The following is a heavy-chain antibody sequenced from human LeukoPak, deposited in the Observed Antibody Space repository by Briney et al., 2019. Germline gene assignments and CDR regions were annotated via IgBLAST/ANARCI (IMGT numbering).Heavy chain of an antibody. CDR3: ARLGSYSDH. J-gene: IGHJ4*02. D-gene: IGHD1-26*01. V-gene: IGHV4-4*09. CDR2: IHSSGST. Sequence: SETLSLTCSVSDGSISSYYWSWIRQPPEKGLEWIGYIHSSGSTNYNTSPKSRVTTSLDTPKNQFSLKLSSVTAADTAVYYCARLGSYSDHWGQGTLVTVSS. CDR1: DGSISSYY.